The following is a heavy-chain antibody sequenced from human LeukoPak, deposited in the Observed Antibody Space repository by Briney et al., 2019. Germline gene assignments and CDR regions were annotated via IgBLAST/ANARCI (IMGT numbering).Heavy chain of an antibody. Sequence: SETLSLTCTVSGGSISSSSYCWGWLRQPPGTGLEWIGSIHYSGSTYYNPSLKSRVTISVDTSKNQFSLKLSSVTAADTAVYYCARGISSCSSTSCYFSPISRRVWFDPWGQGTLVTVSS. J-gene: IGHJ5*02. CDR3: ARGISSCSSTSCYFSPISRRVWFDP. V-gene: IGHV4-39*07. CDR2: IHYSGST. D-gene: IGHD2-2*01. CDR1: GGSISSSSYC.